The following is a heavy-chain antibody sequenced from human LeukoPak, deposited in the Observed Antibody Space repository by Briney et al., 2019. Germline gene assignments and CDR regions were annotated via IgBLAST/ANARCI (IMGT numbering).Heavy chain of an antibody. CDR3: ARRGLFTIFGVINAFDY. Sequence: ASVKVSCKASGGTFSSYAISWVRQAPGQGLEWMGWMKPNSGNTGYAQKFQGRVTMTRNTSISTAYMELSSLRSDDTAVYYCARRGLFTIFGVINAFDYWGQGTQVTVSS. CDR1: GGTFSSYA. CDR2: MKPNSGNT. V-gene: IGHV1-8*02. J-gene: IGHJ4*02. D-gene: IGHD3-3*01.